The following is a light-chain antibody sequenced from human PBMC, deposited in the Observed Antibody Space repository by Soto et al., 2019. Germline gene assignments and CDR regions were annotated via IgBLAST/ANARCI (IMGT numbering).Light chain of an antibody. J-gene: IGLJ1*01. CDR1: SSDVGGYNY. CDR2: DVS. CDR3: SSYTSSSTYV. V-gene: IGLV2-14*01. Sequence: HSVLTQPAPLSGSPGQSITISCTGTSSDVGGYNYVSWYQQHPGKAPKLMIYDVSNRPSGVSNRFSGSKSGNTASLTISGLQAEDEADYYCSSYTSSSTYVFGTGTKVTVL.